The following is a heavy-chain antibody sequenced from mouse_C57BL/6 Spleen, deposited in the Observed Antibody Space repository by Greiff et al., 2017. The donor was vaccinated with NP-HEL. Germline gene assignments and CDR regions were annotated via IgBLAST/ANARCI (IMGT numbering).Heavy chain of an antibody. CDR3: ARHAGYYAMDY. Sequence: VQLVESGAELVKPGASVTLSCKASGYTFTEYTINWVKQRSGQGLEWIGWFYPGSGSIKYNENFKDKATLTADKSSSTVYMERSRLTSEDSAVYFCARHAGYYAMDYWGQGTSVTVSS. J-gene: IGHJ4*01. V-gene: IGHV1-62-2*01. CDR1: GYTFTEYT. CDR2: FYPGSGSI.